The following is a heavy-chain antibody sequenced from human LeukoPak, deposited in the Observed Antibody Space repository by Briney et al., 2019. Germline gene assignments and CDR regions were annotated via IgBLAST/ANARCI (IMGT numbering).Heavy chain of an antibody. CDR1: GHTFTSYA. V-gene: IGHV7-4-1*02. Sequence: ASVKVSCKASGHTFTSYAMNWVRQAPGQGLEWMGWINTNTGNPTYAQGFTGRFVFSLDTSVSTAYLQISSLKAEDTAVYYCASEGDIAAADPWGQGTLVTVSS. D-gene: IGHD6-13*01. CDR2: INTNTGNP. J-gene: IGHJ5*02. CDR3: ASEGDIAAADP.